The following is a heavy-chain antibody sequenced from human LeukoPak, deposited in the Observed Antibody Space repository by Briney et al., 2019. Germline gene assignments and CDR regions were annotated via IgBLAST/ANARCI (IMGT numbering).Heavy chain of an antibody. J-gene: IGHJ4*02. D-gene: IGHD5-24*01. Sequence: PSETLSLTCTVSGGSISSSSYYWGWIRQPPGKGLEWIGSIYYSGSTYYNPSLKSRVTISVDTSKNQFSLKLSSVTAADTAVYYCARHERRWLQSGDWGQGTLVTVSS. CDR1: GGSISSSSYY. CDR3: ARHERRWLQSGD. CDR2: IYYSGST. V-gene: IGHV4-39*07.